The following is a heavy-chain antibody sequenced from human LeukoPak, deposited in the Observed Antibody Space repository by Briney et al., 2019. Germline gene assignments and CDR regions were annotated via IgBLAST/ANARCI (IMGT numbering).Heavy chain of an antibody. J-gene: IGHJ4*02. V-gene: IGHV4-59*01. Sequence: SETLSLTCTVSGGSISSYYWSWIRQPPGKGLEWIGYIYYSGSTNYNPSLKSRVTISVDTSKNQFSLKLSSVTAADTAVYYCARAHPSEFDYWGQGTLVTVSS. CDR2: IYYSGST. CDR1: GGSISSYY. CDR3: ARAHPSEFDY. D-gene: IGHD1-14*01.